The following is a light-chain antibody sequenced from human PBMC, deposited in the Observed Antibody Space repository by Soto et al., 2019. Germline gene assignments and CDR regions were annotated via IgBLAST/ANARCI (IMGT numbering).Light chain of an antibody. J-gene: IGKJ2*01. Sequence: EIVLTQSPGTLSLSPGERATLSCRASQSVSSSYLAWYQQKPGQAPRLLIYGASSRATGIPDRFSDSGSGTDFTLTISRLEPEDFAVYYCQQYDSSPPYTFGQGTKLEIK. CDR3: QQYDSSPPYT. CDR1: QSVSSSY. V-gene: IGKV3-20*01. CDR2: GAS.